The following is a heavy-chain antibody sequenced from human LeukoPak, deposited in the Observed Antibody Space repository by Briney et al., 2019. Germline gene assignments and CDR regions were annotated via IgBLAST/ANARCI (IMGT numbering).Heavy chain of an antibody. CDR2: ISFDGSYK. J-gene: IGHJ3*02. CDR1: GLTFSSYG. V-gene: IGHV3-30*18. CDR3: AKGVDTATLHGAFDI. Sequence: GGSLRLSCAASGLTFSSYGMHWVRQAPGKGLEWVGVISFDGSYKYYADSVEGRFTISRDNSKNTLYLQMNSLRVEDTAVYYCAKGVDTATLHGAFDIWGQGTMVTVSS. D-gene: IGHD5-18*01.